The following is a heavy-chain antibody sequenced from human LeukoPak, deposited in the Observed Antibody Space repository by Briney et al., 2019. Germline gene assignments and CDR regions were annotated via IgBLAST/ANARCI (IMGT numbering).Heavy chain of an antibody. V-gene: IGHV3-21*04. CDR1: GFTFSSYS. J-gene: IGHJ4*02. Sequence: PGGSLRLSCAASGFTFSSYSMNWVRQAPGKGLEWVSSISSSSSYIYYADSVKGRFTISRDNSKNTLYLQTNSLRAEDTAIYYCAKDGSGCSGGSCYQNFDYWGQGTLVTVSS. CDR3: AKDGSGCSGGSCYQNFDY. CDR2: ISSSSSYI. D-gene: IGHD2-15*01.